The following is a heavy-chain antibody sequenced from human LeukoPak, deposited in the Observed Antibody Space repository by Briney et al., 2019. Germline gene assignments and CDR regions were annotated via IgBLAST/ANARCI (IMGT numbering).Heavy chain of an antibody. Sequence: EASVKVSCKASGGTFSSYAISWVRQAPGQGLEWMGGIIPIFGTANYAQKFQGRVTITADESTSTAYMELSSLRSEDTAVYYCASQSHISMIRGVINFDYWGQGTLVTVSS. J-gene: IGHJ4*02. CDR2: IIPIFGTA. V-gene: IGHV1-69*13. CDR1: GGTFSSYA. D-gene: IGHD3-10*01. CDR3: ASQSHISMIRGVINFDY.